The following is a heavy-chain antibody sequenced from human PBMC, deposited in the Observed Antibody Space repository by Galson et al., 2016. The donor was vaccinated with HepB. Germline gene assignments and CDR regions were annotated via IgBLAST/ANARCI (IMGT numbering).Heavy chain of an antibody. Sequence: SLRLSCAASGFRFTNYAMSWVRQAPGKGLEWVSGISGSGGSTYYADSVRGRFTISRDNSKNTLYLQMNSLRAEDTAVYYCAKDLLGGTFIPYFFDYWGQGTLVTVSS. J-gene: IGHJ4*02. CDR2: ISGSGGST. D-gene: IGHD1-26*01. CDR3: AKDLLGGTFIPYFFDY. V-gene: IGHV3-23*01. CDR1: GFRFTNYA.